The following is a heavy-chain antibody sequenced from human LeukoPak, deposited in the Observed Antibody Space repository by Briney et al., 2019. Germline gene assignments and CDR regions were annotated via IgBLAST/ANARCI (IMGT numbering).Heavy chain of an antibody. CDR2: INHSGST. D-gene: IGHD3-22*01. Sequence: SETLSLTCAVYGGSFSGYYWSWIRQPPGKGLEWIGEINHSGSTNYNPSLKSRVTISVDKSKNQFSLKLSSVTAADTAVYYCARLTYYYDSSGYPILYYFDYWGQGTLVTVSS. J-gene: IGHJ4*02. CDR3: ARLTYYYDSSGYPILYYFDY. CDR1: GGSFSGYY. V-gene: IGHV4-34*01.